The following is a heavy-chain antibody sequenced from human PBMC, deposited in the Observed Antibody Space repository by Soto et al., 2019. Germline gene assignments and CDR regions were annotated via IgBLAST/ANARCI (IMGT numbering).Heavy chain of an antibody. V-gene: IGHV1-69*13. CDR2: IIPIFGTA. CDR3: ARGTVTTAPFDY. J-gene: IGHJ4*02. Sequence: SVKVSCKASGGTFSSYAISWVRQAPGQGLEWMGGIIPIFGTANYAQKFQGRVTITSDESTSTAYMELSSLRSEDTAVYYCARGTVTTAPFDYWGQGTLVTVPQ. D-gene: IGHD4-4*01. CDR1: GGTFSSYA.